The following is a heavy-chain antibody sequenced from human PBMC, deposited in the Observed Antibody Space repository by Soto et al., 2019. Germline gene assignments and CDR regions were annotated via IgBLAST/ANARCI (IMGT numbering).Heavy chain of an antibody. V-gene: IGHV1-69*13. D-gene: IGHD5-12*01. CDR3: ARAVAKKGQKYYFDY. J-gene: IGHJ4*02. Sequence: SVKVSCKASGGTSSSYAISWVRQAPGQGLEWMGGIIPIFGTANYAQKFQGRVTITADESTSTAYMELSSLRSEDTAVYYCARAVAKKGQKYYFDYWGQGTLVTVSS. CDR1: GGTSSSYA. CDR2: IIPIFGTA.